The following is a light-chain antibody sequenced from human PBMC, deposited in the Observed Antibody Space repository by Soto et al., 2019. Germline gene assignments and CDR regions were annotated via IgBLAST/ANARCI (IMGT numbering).Light chain of an antibody. J-gene: IGLJ3*02. Sequence: QSALTQPASVSGSPGQSIAISCTGSSSDIGIYKYVSWYQQHPGKVPKLIIYEVTNRPSGVSNRFSGSKSGNTASLTISGLQPEDEADYYCSSYASSGAVVFGGGTKLTVL. CDR2: EVT. V-gene: IGLV2-14*01. CDR3: SSYASSGAVV. CDR1: SSDIGIYKY.